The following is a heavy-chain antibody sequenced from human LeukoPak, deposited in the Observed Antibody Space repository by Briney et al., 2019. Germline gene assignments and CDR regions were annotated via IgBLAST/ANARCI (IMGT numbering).Heavy chain of an antibody. CDR1: GGSISSGSYY. D-gene: IGHD3-10*01. V-gene: IGHV4-61*02. CDR2: IYTSGST. Sequence: PSETLSLTCTVSGGSISSGSYYWSWIRQPAGKGLEWIGRIYTSGSTNYNPSLKSRVTISVDTSKNQFSLKLSSVTAADTAVYYCARDDPYYYGSGSYYYYWGQGTLVTVSS. J-gene: IGHJ4*02. CDR3: ARDDPYYYGSGSYYYY.